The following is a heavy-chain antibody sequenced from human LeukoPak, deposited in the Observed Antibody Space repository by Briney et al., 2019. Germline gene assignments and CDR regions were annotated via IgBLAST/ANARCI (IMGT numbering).Heavy chain of an antibody. CDR3: AKDRRRCSSTSCYARTPDY. Sequence: PGGSLRLSCAASGFTFSSYGMHWVRQAPGKGLEWVAVISYDGSNKYYADSVKGRFTISRDNSKNTLYLQMNSLRAEDTAVYYCAKDRRRCSSTSCYARTPDYWGQGTLVTVSS. V-gene: IGHV3-30*18. CDR2: ISYDGSNK. J-gene: IGHJ4*02. CDR1: GFTFSSYG. D-gene: IGHD2-2*01.